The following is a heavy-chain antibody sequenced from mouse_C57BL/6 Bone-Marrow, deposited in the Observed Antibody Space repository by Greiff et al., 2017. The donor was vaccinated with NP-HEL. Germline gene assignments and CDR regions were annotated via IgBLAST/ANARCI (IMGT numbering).Heavy chain of an antibody. CDR1: GFTFSDYG. V-gene: IGHV5-15*04. D-gene: IGHD2-4*01. J-gene: IGHJ4*01. CDR2: ISNLAYSI. CDR3: ARHPYDYGEAMDY. Sequence: EVQLLESGGGLVQPGGSLKLSCAASGFTFSDYGMAWVRQAPRKGPDWVAFISNLAYSIYYADTFTGRFTMSRENAKNTLYMEMSSLRSEDTAMYYCARHPYDYGEAMDYGGQGTSVTVSA.